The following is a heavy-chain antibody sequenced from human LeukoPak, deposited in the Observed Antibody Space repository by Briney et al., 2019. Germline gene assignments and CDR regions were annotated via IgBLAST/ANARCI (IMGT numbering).Heavy chain of an antibody. D-gene: IGHD7-27*01. J-gene: IGHJ4*02. CDR3: AKETGGYFDY. Sequence: GGSLRLSCAASGFTFSSYSMNWVRQAPGKGLEWVSSISSSSSYIYYADSVKGRFTISRDNSKNTLYLQMNSLRAEDTAVYYCAKETGGYFDYWGQGTLVTVSS. CDR2: ISSSSSYI. CDR1: GFTFSSYS. V-gene: IGHV3-21*04.